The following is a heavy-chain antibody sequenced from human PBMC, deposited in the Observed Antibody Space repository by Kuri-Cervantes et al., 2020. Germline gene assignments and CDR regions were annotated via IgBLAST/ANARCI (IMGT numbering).Heavy chain of an antibody. D-gene: IGHD3-10*01. CDR1: GYSFTRYW. Sequence: KVSCKGSGYSFTRYWIGWVRQMPGKGLEWMGIIYPGDSDTRYSPSFQGQVTISAAKSISTAYLQWSSLKASDTAMYYCARHSGGKHVLIAYVYWGQGTLVTVSS. J-gene: IGHJ4*02. V-gene: IGHV5-51*01. CDR2: IYPGDSDT. CDR3: ARHSGGKHVLIAYVY.